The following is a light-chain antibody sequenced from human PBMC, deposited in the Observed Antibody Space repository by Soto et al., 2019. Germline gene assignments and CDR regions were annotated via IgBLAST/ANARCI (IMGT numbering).Light chain of an antibody. CDR1: SSDVGGNKY. Sequence: QSALTQPASESGSPGQSITISCTGTSSDVGGNKYVSWYQQHPGTAPKLITYEVSNRPSGVSNRFSGSKSGNTASLTISGLQAEDEADYYCSSYTGSATLVVFGGGTKLTVL. J-gene: IGLJ3*02. V-gene: IGLV2-14*01. CDR2: EVS. CDR3: SSYTGSATLVV.